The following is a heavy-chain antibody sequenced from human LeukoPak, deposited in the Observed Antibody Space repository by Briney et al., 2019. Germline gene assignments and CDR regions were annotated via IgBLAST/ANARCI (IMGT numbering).Heavy chain of an antibody. CDR1: GYTFTIYY. CDR2: INPSGGST. CDR3: ARDRIAAAPDDY. V-gene: IGHV1-46*01. D-gene: IGHD6-13*01. Sequence: AASVKVSCKASGYTFTIYYMHWVRQAPGQGLEWMGIINPSGGSTSYAQKFQGRVTMTRDTSTGTVYMELSSLRSEDTAVYYCARDRIAAAPDDYWGQGTLVTVSS. J-gene: IGHJ4*02.